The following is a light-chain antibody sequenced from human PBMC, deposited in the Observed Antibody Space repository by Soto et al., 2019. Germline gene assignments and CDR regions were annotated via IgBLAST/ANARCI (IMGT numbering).Light chain of an antibody. CDR3: QQYNNWPPYT. J-gene: IGKJ2*01. CDR1: QSVSSN. Sequence: EIVMTQSPATLSVSPGERATLSCRASQSVSSNLAWYQQKPGQAPRLLIYGASTRATVIPARFSGSGSGTEFTLTISSLQSEDFAVYYWQQYNNWPPYTFGQGTKLEIK. V-gene: IGKV3-15*01. CDR2: GAS.